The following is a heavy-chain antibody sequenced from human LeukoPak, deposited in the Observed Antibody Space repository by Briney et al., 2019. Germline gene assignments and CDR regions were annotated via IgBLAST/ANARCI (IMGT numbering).Heavy chain of an antibody. Sequence: SETRSLTCAVSGRSISSGDYPWSWIRQPPGKGLEWIGYIFHTGHTSYNPSLKSRVTISVDMSKNQLSLKLSSVTAADTAVYYCARGFYGSGSQFDYWGQGTLVTVSS. D-gene: IGHD3-10*01. V-gene: IGHV4-30-2*01. CDR2: IFHTGHT. J-gene: IGHJ4*02. CDR1: GRSISSGDYP. CDR3: ARGFYGSGSQFDY.